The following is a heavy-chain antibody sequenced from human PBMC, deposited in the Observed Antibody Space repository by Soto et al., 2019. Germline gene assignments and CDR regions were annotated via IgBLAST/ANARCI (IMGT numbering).Heavy chain of an antibody. CDR3: AHFLRGFYYMDV. Sequence: SGPTLVNPTQTLTLTCTFSGFSLSTNGVGVGWIRQPPGKALEWLALIYWDDDKRYSPSLKSRLIITKDTSKNQVVLTMTNMEYVDTATYHCAHFLRGFYYMDVWGKGTTVTVSS. D-gene: IGHD5-12*01. CDR1: GFSLSTNGVG. V-gene: IGHV2-5*02. CDR2: IYWDDDK. J-gene: IGHJ6*03.